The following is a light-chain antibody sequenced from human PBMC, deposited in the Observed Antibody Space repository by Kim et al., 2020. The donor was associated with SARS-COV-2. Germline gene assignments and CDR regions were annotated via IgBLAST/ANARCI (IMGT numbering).Light chain of an antibody. CDR2: GRN. CDR3: NSRDSSGNHVI. J-gene: IGLJ2*01. Sequence: SSELTQDPAVSVAPGQTVRITCQGDSLRSSYATWYQQRPGQAPILVIYGRNKRPSGIPDRFSASTSGNSASLTITGAQAEDEADYYCNSRDSSGNHVIFGGGTKLTVL. CDR1: SLRSSY. V-gene: IGLV3-19*01.